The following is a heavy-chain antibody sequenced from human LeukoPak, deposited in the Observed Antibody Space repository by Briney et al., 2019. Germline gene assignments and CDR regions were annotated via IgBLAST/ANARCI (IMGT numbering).Heavy chain of an antibody. CDR1: GYSFSSYW. CDR3: ARHLSDITSSSNY. J-gene: IGHJ4*02. Sequence: GESLQISSKGSGYSFSSYWIDWGRQMPGKGLEGMGVIYRRDSRTTYSPSFQDQVTISADKSIRPAYLQWTSLKASDIAMYYCARHLSDITSSSNYWGPGTLVTVSS. CDR2: IYRRDSRT. V-gene: IGHV5-51*01. D-gene: IGHD6-6*01.